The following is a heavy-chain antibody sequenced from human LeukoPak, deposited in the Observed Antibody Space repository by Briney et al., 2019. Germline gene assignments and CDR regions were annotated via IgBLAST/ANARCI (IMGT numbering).Heavy chain of an antibody. J-gene: IGHJ6*03. V-gene: IGHV7-4-1*02. D-gene: IGHD6-19*01. Sequence: ASVKVSCKASGYTFTSYAMNWVRQAPGQGLEWMGWINTNTGNPTYAQGFTGRFVFSLDTSVSTAYLQISSLKAEDTAVYYCARDAQWLVWAYYYYYYMDVWGKGTTVTVSS. CDR3: ARDAQWLVWAYYYYYYMDV. CDR2: INTNTGNP. CDR1: GYTFTSYA.